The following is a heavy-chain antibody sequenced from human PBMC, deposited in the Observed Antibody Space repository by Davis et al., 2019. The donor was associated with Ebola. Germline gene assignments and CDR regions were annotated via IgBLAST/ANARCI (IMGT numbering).Heavy chain of an antibody. CDR1: GFTFSSYS. CDR2: ISSSSSYI. D-gene: IGHD3-22*01. Sequence: GESLKISCAASGFTFSSYSMNWVRQAPGKGLEWVSSISSSSSYIYYADSVKGRFTISRDNAKNSLYLQMNSLRAEDTAVYYCARMSSYYDSSGYHYFDYWGQGTLVTVSS. V-gene: IGHV3-21*01. J-gene: IGHJ4*02. CDR3: ARMSSYYDSSGYHYFDY.